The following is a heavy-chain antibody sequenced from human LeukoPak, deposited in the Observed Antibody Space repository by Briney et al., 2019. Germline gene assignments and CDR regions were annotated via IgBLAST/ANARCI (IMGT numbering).Heavy chain of an antibody. J-gene: IGHJ4*02. Sequence: PSETLSLTCTVSGGSLGPCYYWGWIRQPPGKGLEWIGTFYYGGTTFYSPSLKSRVTISGDTSKDQFSLKLSSVTAADTAVYYCARGGDYYDSSGAVDYWGQGTLVTVSS. CDR1: GGSLGPCYY. CDR3: ARGGDYYDSSGAVDY. CDR2: FYYGGTT. V-gene: IGHV4-39*07. D-gene: IGHD3-22*01.